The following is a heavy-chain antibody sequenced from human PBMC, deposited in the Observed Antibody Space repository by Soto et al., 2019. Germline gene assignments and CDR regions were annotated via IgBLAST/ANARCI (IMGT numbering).Heavy chain of an antibody. D-gene: IGHD5-12*01. CDR2: IDHSGTTI. CDR1: GFIFSNYE. Sequence: PGGSLRLSCAASGFIFSNYEVSWVRQAPGKGLEWVSYIDHSGTTIYYADSVKGRFTISRDNAKNSLYLQMSSLRVEDTAVYYCARGHIVATILDYWGQGTLVTVSS. CDR3: ARGHIVATILDY. V-gene: IGHV3-48*03. J-gene: IGHJ4*02.